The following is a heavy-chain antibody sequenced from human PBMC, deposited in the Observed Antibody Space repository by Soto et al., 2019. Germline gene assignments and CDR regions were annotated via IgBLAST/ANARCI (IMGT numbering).Heavy chain of an antibody. Sequence: GGSLRLSCAASGFTFRTYAMSWVRQAPGKGLEWVSGLFGNGGGISYADSVKGRFTISRDNSNNMLYLQMRSLRVEDTAVYYCAKDRQPDGLWPFDHWGQGTLVTVSS. CDR3: AKDRQPDGLWPFDH. D-gene: IGHD2-8*01. V-gene: IGHV3-23*01. CDR1: GFTFRTYA. J-gene: IGHJ4*02. CDR2: LFGNGGGI.